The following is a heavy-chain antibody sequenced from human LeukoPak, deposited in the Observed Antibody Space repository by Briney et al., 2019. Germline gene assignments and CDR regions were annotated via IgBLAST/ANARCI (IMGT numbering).Heavy chain of an antibody. CDR3: ARVRYLAYSSSWYYYGMDV. D-gene: IGHD6-13*01. CDR2: TYYRSKWYN. CDR1: GDSVSSNSAA. Sequence: SQTLSLTCAISGDSVSSNSAAWNWIRRSPSRGLEWLGRTYYRSKWYNDYAVSVKSRITINPDTSKNQFSLQLNSATPEDTAVYYCARVRYLAYSSSWYYYGMDVWGQGTTVTVSS. V-gene: IGHV6-1*01. J-gene: IGHJ6*02.